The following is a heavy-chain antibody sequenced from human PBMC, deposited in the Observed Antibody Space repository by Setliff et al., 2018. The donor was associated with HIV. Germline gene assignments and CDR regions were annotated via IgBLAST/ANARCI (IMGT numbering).Heavy chain of an antibody. J-gene: IGHJ4*02. CDR3: VGDETTVTFDY. CDR2: IYARGGT. CDR1: GDSISSYY. D-gene: IGHD4-17*01. V-gene: IGHV4-4*07. Sequence: SETLSLTCSVSGDSISSYYWSWIRQPAGKGLEWIGRIYARGGTNYNPSLESRVTMSVDTSMNQFSLRLTSVTAADTAVYYCVGDETTVTFDYWGQGTLVTVSS.